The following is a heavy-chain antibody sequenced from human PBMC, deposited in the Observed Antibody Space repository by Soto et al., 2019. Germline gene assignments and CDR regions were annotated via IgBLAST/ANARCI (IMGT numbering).Heavy chain of an antibody. D-gene: IGHD1-26*01. J-gene: IGHJ4*02. CDR2: IIPIFGTA. CDR1: GGTFSSYA. V-gene: IGHV1-69*01. CDR3: ARDSTSGSDSFYFDY. Sequence: QVQLVQSGAEVKKPGSLVKVSCKASGGTFSSYAISWVRQAPGQGLEWMGAIIPIFGTANYAQKFQGKVTITEDESTSTDYKELSSLRSEDTAVYYCARDSTSGSDSFYFDYWGQGTLVTVSS.